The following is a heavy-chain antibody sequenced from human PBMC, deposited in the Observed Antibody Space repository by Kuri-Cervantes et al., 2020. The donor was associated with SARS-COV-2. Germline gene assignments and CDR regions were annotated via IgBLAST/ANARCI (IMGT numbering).Heavy chain of an antibody. D-gene: IGHD6-13*01. Sequence: SQTLSLTCAVSGYSISSGYYWGWIRQPPGKGLEWIGYIYYSGSTNYNPSLKSRVTISVDTSKNQFSLKLSSVTAADTAVYYCARAPQYSSRFDYWGQGTLVTVSS. V-gene: IGHV4-38-2*01. CDR2: IYYSGST. J-gene: IGHJ4*02. CDR3: ARAPQYSSRFDY. CDR1: GYSISSGYY.